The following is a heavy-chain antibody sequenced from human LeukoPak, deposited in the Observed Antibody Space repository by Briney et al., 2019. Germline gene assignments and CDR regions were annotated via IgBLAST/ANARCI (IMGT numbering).Heavy chain of an antibody. Sequence: PGGSLRLSCAASGLTFSSYSMNWVRQAPGKGLEWVSAISGSGGSTYYADSVKGRFTISRDNSKNTLYLQMNSLRAEDTAVYYCAKDHGDYIFDYWGQGTLVTVSS. CDR2: ISGSGGST. D-gene: IGHD4-17*01. CDR3: AKDHGDYIFDY. CDR1: GLTFSSYS. J-gene: IGHJ4*02. V-gene: IGHV3-23*01.